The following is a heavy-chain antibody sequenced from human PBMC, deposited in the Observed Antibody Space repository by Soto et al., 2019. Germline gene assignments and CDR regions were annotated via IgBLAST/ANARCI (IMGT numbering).Heavy chain of an antibody. D-gene: IGHD6-6*01. CDR1: GGTFSSYA. V-gene: IGHV1-69*01. CDR3: ARDRRIAAGRGGMDV. Sequence: QVQLVQSGAEVKKPGSSVKVSCKASGGTFSSYAISWVRQAPGQGLEWMGGSIPIFGTANYAQKFQGRVTITADESTSTAYMELSSLRSEDTAVDYCARDRRIAAGRGGMDVWGQGTTVTVSS. CDR2: SIPIFGTA. J-gene: IGHJ6*02.